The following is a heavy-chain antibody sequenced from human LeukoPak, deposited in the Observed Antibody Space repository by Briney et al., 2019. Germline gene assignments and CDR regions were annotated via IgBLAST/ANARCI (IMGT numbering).Heavy chain of an antibody. V-gene: IGHV3-23*01. Sequence: GGSLRLSCAASGFTFSSYAMSWVRQAPGKGLEWVSAISGSGGSTYYADSVKGRFTISRDNSKNTLYLQMNSLRAEDTAVYYCAKALLNNYDILTGYYFDIAGAFDIWGQGTMVTVSS. D-gene: IGHD3-9*01. CDR3: AKALLNNYDILTGYYFDIAGAFDI. CDR1: GFTFSSYA. J-gene: IGHJ3*02. CDR2: ISGSGGST.